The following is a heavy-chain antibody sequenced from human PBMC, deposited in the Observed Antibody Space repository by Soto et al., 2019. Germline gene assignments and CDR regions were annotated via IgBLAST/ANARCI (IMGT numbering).Heavy chain of an antibody. D-gene: IGHD3-22*01. V-gene: IGHV3-48*02. CDR3: ASRHNYYDSKNYFDY. CDR2: ISSSSSTI. CDR1: GSTFSSYS. Sequence: GGSLRLSCAASGSTFSSYSMNWVRQAPGKGLEWVSYISSSSSTIYYADSVKGRFTISRDNAKNSLYLQMNSLRDEDTAVYYCASRHNYYDSKNYFDYWGQGTLVTVSS. J-gene: IGHJ4*02.